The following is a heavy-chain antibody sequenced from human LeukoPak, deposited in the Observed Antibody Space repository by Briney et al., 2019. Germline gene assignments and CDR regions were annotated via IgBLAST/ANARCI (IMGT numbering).Heavy chain of an antibody. Sequence: GGSLRLSCAASGFGSSIYNIHWVRQAPATGLEWVALISYDGSKTYYADSVKGRFTISRDSSNNTLYLQMNSLRPEDTALYYCARSGDYGDHFDYWSQGTLVTVSS. CDR3: ARSGDYGDHFDY. CDR2: ISYDGSKT. D-gene: IGHD4-17*01. V-gene: IGHV3-30-3*01. CDR1: GFGSSIYN. J-gene: IGHJ4*02.